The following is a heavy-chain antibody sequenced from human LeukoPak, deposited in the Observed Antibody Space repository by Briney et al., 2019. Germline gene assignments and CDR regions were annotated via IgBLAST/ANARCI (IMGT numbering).Heavy chain of an antibody. CDR1: GGSFIGYY. CDR3: ARGKRGKGNKTYYYDSSGYWPIDY. J-gene: IGHJ4*02. CDR2: INHSGST. Sequence: KPSETLSLTCAVYGGSFIGYYWSWIRQPPGKGLEWIGEINHSGSTNYNPSLKSRVTISVDTSKNQFSLKLSSVTAADTAVYYCARGKRGKGNKTYYYDSSGYWPIDYWGQGTLVTVSS. D-gene: IGHD3-22*01. V-gene: IGHV4-34*01.